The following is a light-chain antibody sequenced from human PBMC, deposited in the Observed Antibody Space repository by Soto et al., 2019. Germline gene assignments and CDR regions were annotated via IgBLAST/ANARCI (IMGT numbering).Light chain of an antibody. V-gene: IGLV3-21*02. CDR2: DDG. CDR1: NIGSKS. J-gene: IGLJ2*01. CDR3: QVWDSTNDHVL. Sequence: SYELTQPPSVSVAPGQTARITCGGNNIGSKSVHWYQQKPGQAPVLVVYDDGDRPSGIPERFSGSNSGNTATLTISRVEAGDEDDYYCQVWDSTNDHVLFGGGTKVTVL.